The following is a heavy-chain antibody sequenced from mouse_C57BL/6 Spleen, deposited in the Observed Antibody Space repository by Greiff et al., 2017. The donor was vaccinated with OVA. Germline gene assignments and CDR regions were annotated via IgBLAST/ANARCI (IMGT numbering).Heavy chain of an antibody. J-gene: IGHJ2*01. V-gene: IGHV5-9-1*02. CDR3: TREEGLGRGYFDY. D-gene: IGHD4-1*01. CDR1: GFTFSSYA. CDR2: ISSGGDYI. Sequence: EVQLVESGEGLVKPGGSLKLSCAASGFTFSSYAMSWVRQTPEKRLEWVAYISSGGDYIYYADTVKGRFTISRDNARNTLYLQMSSLKSEDTAVYYCTREEGLGRGYFDYWGQGTTLTVSS.